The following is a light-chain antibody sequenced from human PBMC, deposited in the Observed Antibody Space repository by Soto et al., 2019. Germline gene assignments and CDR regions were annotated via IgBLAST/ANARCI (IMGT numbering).Light chain of an antibody. CDR1: QSVFSNY. J-gene: IGKJ5*01. V-gene: IGKV3-20*01. CDR3: QQFGSSPIT. Sequence: IVLTQSPGTLSLSPGERATLSCRASQSVFSNYLAWYQQKPGQAPRLLIYGASSRATGIPDRFSGSGSGTDFTLTINRPDPEDFAVYYCQQFGSSPITFGQGTRLEIK. CDR2: GAS.